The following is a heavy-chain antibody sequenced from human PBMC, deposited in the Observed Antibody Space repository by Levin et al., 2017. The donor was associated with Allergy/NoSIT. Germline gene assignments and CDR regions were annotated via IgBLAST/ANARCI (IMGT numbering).Heavy chain of an antibody. J-gene: IGHJ4*02. Sequence: GSLRLSCTVSGGSISNYYWSWIRQPPGKGLEWIGFIYYSGTTSYNPSLKSRLTISVDTSENQFSLKLSSVTAADTAVYYCARHAARYYFDYWGQGTLVTVSS. D-gene: IGHD6-6*01. CDR1: GGSISNYY. CDR2: IYYSGTT. V-gene: IGHV4-59*08. CDR3: ARHAARYYFDY.